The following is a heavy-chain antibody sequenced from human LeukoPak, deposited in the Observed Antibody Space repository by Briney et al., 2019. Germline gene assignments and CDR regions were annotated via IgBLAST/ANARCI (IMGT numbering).Heavy chain of an antibody. CDR2: INHSGST. CDR3: ARGREYMYYYGSGSYAGSWFDP. Sequence: SETLSLTCAVYGGSFSGYYWSWIRQPPGKGLDWIGEINHSGSTNYNPSLKSRVTISVDTSKNQFSLKLSSVTAADTAVYYCARGREYMYYYGSGSYAGSWFDPWGQGTLVTVSS. CDR1: GGSFSGYY. V-gene: IGHV4-34*01. D-gene: IGHD3-10*01. J-gene: IGHJ5*02.